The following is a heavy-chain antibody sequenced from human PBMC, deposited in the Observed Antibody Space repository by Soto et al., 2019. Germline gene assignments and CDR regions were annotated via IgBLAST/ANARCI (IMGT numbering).Heavy chain of an antibody. V-gene: IGHV3-21*01. CDR3: ARAPTVTTKGGDY. CDR2: ISSSSSYI. J-gene: IGHJ4*02. Sequence: GGSLRLSCAASGFTFSSYSMNWVHQAPGKGLEWVSSISSSSSYIYYADSVKGRFTISSDNAKNSLYLQMNSLRAEDTAVYYCARAPTVTTKGGDYWGQGTLVTVSS. D-gene: IGHD4-17*01. CDR1: GFTFSSYS.